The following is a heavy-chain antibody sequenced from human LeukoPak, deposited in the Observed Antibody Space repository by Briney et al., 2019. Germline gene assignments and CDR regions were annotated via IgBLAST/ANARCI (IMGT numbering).Heavy chain of an antibody. CDR3: AKGTKNYYDSSGYYFDY. J-gene: IGHJ4*02. D-gene: IGHD3-22*01. Sequence: GGSLRLSCAASGFTFSSYGMHWVRQAPGKGLEWVAVISYDGSNKYYADSVKGRFTISRDNSKNTLYLQMNSLRAEDTAVYYCAKGTKNYYDSSGYYFDYWGQGTLVTVSS. CDR1: GFTFSSYG. V-gene: IGHV3-30*18. CDR2: ISYDGSNK.